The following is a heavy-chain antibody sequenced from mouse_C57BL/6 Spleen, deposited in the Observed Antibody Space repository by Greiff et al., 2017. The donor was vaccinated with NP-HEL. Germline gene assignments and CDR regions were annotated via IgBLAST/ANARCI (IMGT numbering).Heavy chain of an antibody. CDR1: GFTFTDYY. D-gene: IGHD4-1*01. CDR2: IRNKANGYTS. V-gene: IGHV7-3*01. J-gene: IGHJ4*01. Sequence: EVKLQESGGGLVQPGGSLSLSCAASGFTFTDYYMSWVRQPPGKALEWLGFIRNKANGYTSAYSASGKVRFTISSDNSQSILYRQMNAVRAEDSATYYWARMGRGMDYWGQGTSVTVSS. CDR3: ARMGRGMDY.